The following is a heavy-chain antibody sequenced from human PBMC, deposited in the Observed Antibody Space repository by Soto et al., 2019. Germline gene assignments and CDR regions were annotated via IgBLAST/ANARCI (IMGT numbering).Heavy chain of an antibody. D-gene: IGHD3-10*01. Sequence: SETLSLTCTVSGGSISSYYWSWIRQPPGKGLEWIGYIYYSGSTNYNPSLKSRVTISVDTSKNQFSLKLSSVTAADTAVYYCARGGKYYYGSGIREYYFDYWGQGTLVTVSS. CDR3: ARGGKYYYGSGIREYYFDY. J-gene: IGHJ4*02. CDR2: IYYSGST. CDR1: GGSISSYY. V-gene: IGHV4-59*01.